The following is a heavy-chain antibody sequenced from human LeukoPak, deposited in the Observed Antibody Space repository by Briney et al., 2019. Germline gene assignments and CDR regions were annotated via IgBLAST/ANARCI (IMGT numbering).Heavy chain of an antibody. CDR1: GYSFTSCW. CDR3: ARRYCSSTSCHGGFDY. CDR2: IYPGDSDT. D-gene: IGHD2-2*01. J-gene: IGHJ4*02. Sequence: PGESLKISCKGSGYSFTSCWIGWVRQMPGKGLEWMGIIYPGDSDTRYSPSFQGQVTISADKSINTAYLQWSSLKASDTAMYYCARRYCSSTSCHGGFDYWGQGTLVTVSS. V-gene: IGHV5-51*01.